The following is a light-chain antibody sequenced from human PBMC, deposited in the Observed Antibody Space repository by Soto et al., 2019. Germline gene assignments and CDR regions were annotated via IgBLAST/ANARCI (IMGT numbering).Light chain of an antibody. J-gene: IGKJ2*01. CDR1: QSISSY. CDR3: QQSYSTPPET. Sequence: DIQMTQSPSSLSASVGDRVTITCRASQSISSYLNWYQQNPGKAPKLLIYAASSLQSGVPSRFSGSGSGTDFTLTISSLQPEDFATYYCQQSYSTPPETFGQGTKLEIK. V-gene: IGKV1-39*01. CDR2: AAS.